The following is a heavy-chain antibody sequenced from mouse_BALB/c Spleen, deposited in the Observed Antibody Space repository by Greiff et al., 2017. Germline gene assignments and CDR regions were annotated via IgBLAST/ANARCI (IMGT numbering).Heavy chain of an antibody. J-gene: IGHJ4*01. CDR3: ARRYDFYAMDY. V-gene: IGHV14-1*02. CDR1: GFNIKDYY. D-gene: IGHD2-14*01. CDR2: IDPENGNT. Sequence: EVKLVESGAELVRPGALVKLSCKASGFNIKDYYMHWVKQRPEQGLEWIGWIDPENGNTIYDPKFQGKASITADTSSNTAYLQLSSLTSEDTAVYYCARRYDFYAMDYWGQGTSVTVSS.